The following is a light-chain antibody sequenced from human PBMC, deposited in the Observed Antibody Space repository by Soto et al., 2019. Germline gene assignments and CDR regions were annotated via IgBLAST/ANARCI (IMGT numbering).Light chain of an antibody. Sequence: EMVLTQSPDTLSLSPGERATLSCWASQSVNDNRLAWYQQAPGQAPRLLIYGVSYRATGIPDRFSGSGSGTDFTLTISRLEPEDFAVYYCQQFGSSPLYTVGQGTKVEIK. CDR2: GVS. V-gene: IGKV3-20*01. J-gene: IGKJ2*01. CDR3: QQFGSSPLYT. CDR1: QSVNDNR.